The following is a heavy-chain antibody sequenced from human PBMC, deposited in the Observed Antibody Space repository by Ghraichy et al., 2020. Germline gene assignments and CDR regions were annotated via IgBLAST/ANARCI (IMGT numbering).Heavy chain of an antibody. CDR3: ARDRPYYDFWSGDYLNNWFDP. CDR2: IKQDGSEK. V-gene: IGHV3-7*05. CDR1: GFTFSSYW. J-gene: IGHJ5*02. Sequence: GGSLRLSCAASGFTFSSYWMSWVRQAPGKGLEWVANIKQDGSEKYYMDSVKGRFTISRDNAKNSLYLQMNSLRAQGTAVYYCARDRPYYDFWSGDYLNNWFDPWGQGTLVTVSS. D-gene: IGHD3-3*01.